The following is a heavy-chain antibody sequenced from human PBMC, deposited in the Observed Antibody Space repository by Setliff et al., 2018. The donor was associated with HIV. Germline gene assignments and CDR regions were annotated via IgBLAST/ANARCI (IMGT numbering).Heavy chain of an antibody. J-gene: IGHJ5*02. CDR3: ARLLGSDSRPYIPGHWFDP. CDR2: IIPILGAT. V-gene: IGHV1-69*13. CDR1: GDTFSSYA. Sequence: SVKVSCKASGDTFSSYAISWVRQAPGQGLEWMGGIIPILGATNYAPKFHGRATIIADDSTSTAYMELSSLRSEDTAVYYCARLLGSDSRPYIPGHWFDPWGQGTLVTVSS. D-gene: IGHD3-22*01.